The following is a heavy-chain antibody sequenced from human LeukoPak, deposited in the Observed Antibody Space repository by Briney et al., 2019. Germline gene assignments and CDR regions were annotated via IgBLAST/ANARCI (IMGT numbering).Heavy chain of an antibody. CDR2: ISTSGGNT. Sequence: GGSLRLSCAASGFSFNVYAMSWVRQSPGKGLEWVSLISTSGGNTYYADSVKGRFTISRDTPKNTLYLQMNSLRAEDTAVYYCAKWGLVVPAAADYWGQGTLVTVSS. J-gene: IGHJ4*02. D-gene: IGHD2-2*01. V-gene: IGHV3-23*01. CDR1: GFSFNVYA. CDR3: AKWGLVVPAAADY.